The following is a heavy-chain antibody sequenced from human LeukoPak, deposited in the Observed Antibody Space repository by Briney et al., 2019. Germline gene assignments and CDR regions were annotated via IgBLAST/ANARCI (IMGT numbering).Heavy chain of an antibody. CDR2: ISYDGSNK. V-gene: IGHV3-30*18. CDR1: GFTFSSYG. D-gene: IGHD1-14*01. Sequence: PGGSLRLSCAASGFTFSSYGMHWVRQAPGKGLEWVAVISYDGSNKYYADSVKGRFTISRDNSKNTLYLQMNSLRAEDTAVYYCAKDLSLRLTGGDYYYYYGMDVWGQGTTVTVSS. CDR3: AKDLSLRLTGGDYYYYYGMDV. J-gene: IGHJ6*02.